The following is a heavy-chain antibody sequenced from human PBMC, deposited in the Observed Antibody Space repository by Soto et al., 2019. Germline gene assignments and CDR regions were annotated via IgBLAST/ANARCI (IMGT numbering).Heavy chain of an antibody. V-gene: IGHV3-23*01. Sequence: EVQVLESGGGLIQPGGTLRLSCAASGFTFRDQAMSWVRPAPGKGLEWVSTISGNGDTTYYADSVKGRFTISRDNSKNTLYLQLNSLRAEDTAVYYCAKNSGSYGQYDYWGQGTLVTVSS. CDR3: AKNSGSYGQYDY. CDR2: ISGNGDTT. J-gene: IGHJ4*02. D-gene: IGHD3-10*01. CDR1: GFTFRDQA.